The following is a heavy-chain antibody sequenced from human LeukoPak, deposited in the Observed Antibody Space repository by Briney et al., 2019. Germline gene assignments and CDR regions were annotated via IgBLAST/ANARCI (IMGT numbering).Heavy chain of an antibody. D-gene: IGHD6-19*01. V-gene: IGHV3-48*01. CDR1: GFTFSSYS. Sequence: PGGSLRLSCAASGFTFSSYSMNWVRQAPGKGLEWVSYISSSSSTIYYADSVRGRFTISRDNAKNSLYLQMNSLRAEDTAVYYCFLLVAGRWGTFDYWGQGTLVTVSS. J-gene: IGHJ4*02. CDR2: ISSSSSTI. CDR3: FLLVAGRWGTFDY.